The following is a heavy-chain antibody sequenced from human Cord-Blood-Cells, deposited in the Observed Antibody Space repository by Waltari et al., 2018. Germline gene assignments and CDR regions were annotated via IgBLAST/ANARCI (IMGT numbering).Heavy chain of an antibody. CDR1: GGSFSGYY. Sequence: QVQLQQWGAGLLKPSETLSLTCAVYGGSFSGYYWSWIRQLPGKGLEWIGEINHSGSTNYNPSLKSRVTISVDTSKNQFSLKLSSVTAADTAVYYCARVEGYYFDYWGQGTLVTVSS. CDR2: INHSGST. D-gene: IGHD3-22*01. V-gene: IGHV4-34*01. CDR3: ARVEGYYFDY. J-gene: IGHJ4*02.